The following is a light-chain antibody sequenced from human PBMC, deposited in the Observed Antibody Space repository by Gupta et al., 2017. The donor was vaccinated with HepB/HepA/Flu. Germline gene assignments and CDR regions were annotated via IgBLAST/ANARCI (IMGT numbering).Light chain of an antibody. CDR3: QQSDLFPT. CDR1: QDINNY. CDR2: DAS. Sequence: DIQLTQSPSSLSASVGDRVTITCQASQDINNYLNWYQQRPGRAPKLMIYDASNLETGVPSRFSGNGSGTDFTFIISSLQPEDIATYYCQQSDLFPTFGQGTKLQIK. J-gene: IGKJ2*01. V-gene: IGKV1-33*01.